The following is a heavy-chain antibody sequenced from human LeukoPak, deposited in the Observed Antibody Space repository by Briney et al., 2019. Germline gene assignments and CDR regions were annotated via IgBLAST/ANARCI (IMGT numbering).Heavy chain of an antibody. CDR3: ASITRVRGVNY. J-gene: IGHJ4*02. CDR2: IYYSGST. CDR1: GGSISSGDYY. V-gene: IGHV4-30-4*08. D-gene: IGHD3-10*01. Sequence: SETLSLTCTVSGGSISSGDYYWSWIRQPPGKGLEWIGYIYYSGSTYYNPSLKSRVTISVDTSKNQFSLKLSSVTAADTAVYYCASITRVRGVNYWGQGTLVTVSS.